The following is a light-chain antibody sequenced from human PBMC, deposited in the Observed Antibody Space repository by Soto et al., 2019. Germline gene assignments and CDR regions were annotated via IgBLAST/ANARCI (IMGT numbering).Light chain of an antibody. V-gene: IGKV3-20*01. CDR3: QQYGSSPTT. CDR1: QSFSSY. Sequence: EIVLTQSPGTLSLSPGERATLSCRASQSFSSYLAWYQQKPGQAPRLLIYGASSRVTGIPDRFSGSGSGTYFTLTISRLEPEDFAAYYCQQYGSSPTTFGQGTRLEIK. J-gene: IGKJ5*01. CDR2: GAS.